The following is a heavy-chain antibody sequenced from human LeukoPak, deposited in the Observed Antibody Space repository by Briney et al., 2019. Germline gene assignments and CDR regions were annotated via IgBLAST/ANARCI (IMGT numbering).Heavy chain of an antibody. CDR3: AKVYAGYYNMDV. CDR1: GFTFSSCA. J-gene: IGHJ6*02. D-gene: IGHD2-8*01. Sequence: GGSRRLSCAAAGFTFSSCAMRWVRQAPGKGLEWVSSISPSGGSTYYADSVKGRFTISRDNSKNTLYLQMNGLRAEDTAVYYCAKVYAGYYNMDVWGQGTTVTVSS. V-gene: IGHV3-23*01. CDR2: ISPSGGST.